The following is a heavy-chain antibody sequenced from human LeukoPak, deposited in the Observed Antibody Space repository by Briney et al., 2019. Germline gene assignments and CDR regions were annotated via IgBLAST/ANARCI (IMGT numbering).Heavy chain of an antibody. J-gene: IGHJ3*02. CDR2: ISGSGGST. CDR1: GFTFNNYV. CDR3: AKIGLWFGELLRAIDAFDI. V-gene: IGHV3-23*01. Sequence: GGSLRLSCAASGFTFNNYVMSWVRQAPGKGLEWVSAISGSGGSTYYADSVKGRFTISRDNSKNTLYLQMNSLRAEDTAVYYCAKIGLWFGELLRAIDAFDIWGQGTMVTVSS. D-gene: IGHD3-10*01.